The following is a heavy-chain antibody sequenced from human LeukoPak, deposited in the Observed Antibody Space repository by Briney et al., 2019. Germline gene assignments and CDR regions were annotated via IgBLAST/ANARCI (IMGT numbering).Heavy chain of an antibody. V-gene: IGHV4-61*02. CDR2: IYTSGST. CDR3: ARDSRAPTWAFDI. CDR1: GGSISSGSYY. J-gene: IGHJ3*02. Sequence: NASETLSLTCTVSGGSISSGSYYWRWIRQPAGKGLEWIGRIYTSGSTNYNPSLKSRVTISVDTSKNQFSLKLSSVTAADTAVYYCARDSRAPTWAFDIWGQGTMVTVSS.